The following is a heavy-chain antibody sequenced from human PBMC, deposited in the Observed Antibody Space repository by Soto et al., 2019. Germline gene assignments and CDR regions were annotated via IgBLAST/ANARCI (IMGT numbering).Heavy chain of an antibody. CDR1: GYTFTSYD. J-gene: IGHJ6*03. Sequence: ASVKVSCKASGYTFTSYDINWVRQATGQGLEWMGWMNPNSGNTGYAQKFQGRVTMTRNTSISTAYMELSSLRSEDTAVYYCARTRGYDFWSGLNYYYYMDVWGKGTTVTVS. D-gene: IGHD3-3*01. V-gene: IGHV1-8*01. CDR2: MNPNSGNT. CDR3: ARTRGYDFWSGLNYYYYMDV.